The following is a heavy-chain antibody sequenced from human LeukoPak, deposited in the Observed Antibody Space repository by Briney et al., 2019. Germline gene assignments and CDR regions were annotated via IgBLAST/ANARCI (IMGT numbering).Heavy chain of an antibody. J-gene: IGHJ4*02. Sequence: GASVKASCRASGYTFTSYGISWVRQAPGQGLEWTGWISAYNGNTNYAQKLQGRVTMTTDTSTSTAYMELRSLRSDDTAVYYCARAGSGWYFTSYWGQGTLVTVSS. D-gene: IGHD6-19*01. CDR2: ISAYNGNT. CDR1: GYTFTSYG. V-gene: IGHV1-18*01. CDR3: ARAGSGWYFTSY.